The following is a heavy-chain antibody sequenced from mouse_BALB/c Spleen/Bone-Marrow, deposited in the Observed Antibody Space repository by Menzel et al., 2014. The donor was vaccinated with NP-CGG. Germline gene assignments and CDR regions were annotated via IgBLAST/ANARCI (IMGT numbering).Heavy chain of an antibody. CDR3: ANYYGYYFDY. CDR2: IDPANGNT. CDR1: GFNIKDTY. D-gene: IGHD1-1*01. J-gene: IGHJ2*01. Sequence: VQLKESGAELVKPGASVKLSCTASGFNIKDTYMHWVKQRPEQGLEWIGRIDPANGNTKYDPKFQDKATITADTSSNTAYLQLSSLTSEDTAVYYCANYYGYYFDYWGQGTTLTVSS. V-gene: IGHV14-3*02.